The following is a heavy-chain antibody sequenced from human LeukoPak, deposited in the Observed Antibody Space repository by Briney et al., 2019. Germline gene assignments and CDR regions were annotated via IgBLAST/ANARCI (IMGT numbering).Heavy chain of an antibody. CDR1: GGTFSSYA. CDR3: ARTRRGSAFDP. D-gene: IGHD1-26*01. J-gene: IGHJ5*02. V-gene: IGHV1-2*02. CDR2: INPNSGGT. Sequence: ASVKVSCKASGGTFSSYAISWVRQAPGQGLEWMGWINPNSGGTNYAQKFQGRVTMTRDTSISTAYMELSRLRSDDTAVYYCARTRRGSAFDPWGQGTLVTVSS.